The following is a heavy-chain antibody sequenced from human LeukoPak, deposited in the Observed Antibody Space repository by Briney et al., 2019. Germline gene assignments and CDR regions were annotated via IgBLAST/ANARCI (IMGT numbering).Heavy chain of an antibody. CDR3: ARLRVGYFGSYYYYMDV. V-gene: IGHV4-39*01. D-gene: IGHD3-3*01. Sequence: SETLSLTCTVSGGSISSSSYYWGWIRQPPGKGLEWIGSIYYSGSTYYNPSLKSRVTISVDTSRNQFSLKLSSVTAADTAVYYCARLRVGYFGSYYYYMDVWGKGTTVTISS. CDR1: GGSISSSSYY. J-gene: IGHJ6*03. CDR2: IYYSGST.